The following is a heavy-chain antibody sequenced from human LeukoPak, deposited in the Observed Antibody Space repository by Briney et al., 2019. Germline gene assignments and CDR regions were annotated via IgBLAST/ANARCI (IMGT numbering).Heavy chain of an antibody. J-gene: IGHJ6*02. CDR3: ASHDILTGYYDYYYYGMDV. D-gene: IGHD3-9*01. CDR1: GYTLTSYG. CDR2: ISAYNGNT. Sequence: ASVKVSCKASGYTLTSYGISWVRQAPGQGLEWMGWISAYNGNTNYAQKLQGRVTMTTDTSTSTAYMELSSLRSDDTAVYYCASHDILTGYYDYYYYGMDVWGQGTTVTVSS. V-gene: IGHV1-18*01.